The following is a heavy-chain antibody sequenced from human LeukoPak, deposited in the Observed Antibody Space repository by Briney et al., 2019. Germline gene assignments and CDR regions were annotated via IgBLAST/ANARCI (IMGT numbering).Heavy chain of an antibody. CDR2: VEHTGGT. Sequence: SQSVSLTCAVFGASFSAVCWGWARQPGGKGRGWIGVVEHTGGTKYNSSLKSRVTISVDTSKNQFSLKLSSVTAADTAVYYCARGKYYCSGDSCSPPFDYWGRGALVTVSS. V-gene: IGHV4-34*01. CDR1: GASFSAVC. J-gene: IGHJ4*02. D-gene: IGHD2-15*01. CDR3: ARGKYYCSGDSCSPPFDY.